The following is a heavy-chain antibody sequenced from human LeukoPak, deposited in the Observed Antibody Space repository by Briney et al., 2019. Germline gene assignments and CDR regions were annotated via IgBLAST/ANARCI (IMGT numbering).Heavy chain of an antibody. V-gene: IGHV2-5*01. Sequence: SGPTLVNPTQTLTLTCSFSGFSLSTSGVNVGWIRQPPGKALEWLALIYWNDDKRYSPSLKSRLTITKDTSKNQVVLTMTNMDPVDTATYYCAHRPPGIAAACFDPWGQGTLVTVSS. CDR3: AHRPPGIAAACFDP. D-gene: IGHD6-13*01. CDR1: GFSLSTSGVN. J-gene: IGHJ5*02. CDR2: IYWNDDK.